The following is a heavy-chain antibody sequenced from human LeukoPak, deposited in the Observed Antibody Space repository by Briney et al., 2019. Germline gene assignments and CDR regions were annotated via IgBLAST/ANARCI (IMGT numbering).Heavy chain of an antibody. V-gene: IGHV3-11*04. J-gene: IGHJ3*02. D-gene: IGHD3-3*01. CDR2: ISSSGSTI. Sequence: GGSLRLSCAASGFTFSDYYKRWIRQVPGKGLEWVSYISSSGSTIYYADSVKGRFTISRDNAKNSLYLQMNSLRAENTAVYYCAREVGMGITIFGVVNDAFDIWGQGTMVTVSS. CDR1: GFTFSDYY. CDR3: AREVGMGITIFGVVNDAFDI.